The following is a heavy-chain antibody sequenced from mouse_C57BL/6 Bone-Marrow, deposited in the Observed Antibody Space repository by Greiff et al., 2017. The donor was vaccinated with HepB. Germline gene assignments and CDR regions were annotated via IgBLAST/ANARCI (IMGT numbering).Heavy chain of an antibody. CDR3: TRTTVVAPFAY. J-gene: IGHJ3*01. D-gene: IGHD1-1*01. CDR2: IDPENGDT. V-gene: IGHV14-4*01. Sequence: EVMLVESGAELVRPGASVKLSCTASGFNIKDDYMHWVKQRPEQGLEWIGWIDPENGDTEYASKFQGKATITADTSSNTAYLQLSSLTSEDTAVYYCTRTTVVAPFAYWGQGTLVTVSA. CDR1: GFNIKDDY.